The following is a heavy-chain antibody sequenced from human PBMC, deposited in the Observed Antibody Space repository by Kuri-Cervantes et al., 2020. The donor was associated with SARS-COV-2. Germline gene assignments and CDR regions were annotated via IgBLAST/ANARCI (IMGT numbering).Heavy chain of an antibody. Sequence: SQTLSLTCAISGDSVSSNSAGWNWIRQSPSRGLEWLGRTYYRSKWYHDYAVSVKSRIIINPDTSKNQFSLQLSSVTPEDTAVYYCARVTTGTLDDWGQGTLVTVSS. V-gene: IGHV6-1*01. CDR2: TYYRSKWYH. CDR3: ARVTTGTLDD. D-gene: IGHD1-1*01. CDR1: GDSVSSNSAG. J-gene: IGHJ4*02.